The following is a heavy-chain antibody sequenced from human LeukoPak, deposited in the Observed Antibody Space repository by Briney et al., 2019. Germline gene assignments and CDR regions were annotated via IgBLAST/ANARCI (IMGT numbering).Heavy chain of an antibody. J-gene: IGHJ4*02. CDR1: GFTVSNNY. CDR2: IYRDGAT. D-gene: IGHD6-13*01. V-gene: IGHV3-66*01. CDR3: TASVGSTWYAPDDY. Sequence: GGSLRLSCEASGFTVSNNYITWVRQAPGKGLEWVSIIYRDGATYYESSVKGRFIVSRDNSRQTVSLQMNSLRAEDTAVYYCTASVGSTWYAPDDYWGQGTLVTVSS.